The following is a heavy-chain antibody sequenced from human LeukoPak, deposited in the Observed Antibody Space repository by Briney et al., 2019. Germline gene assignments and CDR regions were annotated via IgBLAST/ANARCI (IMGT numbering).Heavy chain of an antibody. V-gene: IGHV4-34*01. J-gene: IGHJ5*02. Sequence: SETLSLTCAVYGGSFSGYYWSWIRQPPGKGLEWIGEINHSGSTNYNPSLKSRATISVDTSKNQFSLKLSSVTAADTAVYYCARHRRMYNWNDAAFDPWGQGTLVTVSS. D-gene: IGHD1-1*01. CDR1: GGSFSGYY. CDR2: INHSGST. CDR3: ARHRRMYNWNDAAFDP.